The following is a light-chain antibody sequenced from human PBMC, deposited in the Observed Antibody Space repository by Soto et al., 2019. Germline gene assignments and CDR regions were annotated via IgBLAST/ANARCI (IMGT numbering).Light chain of an antibody. CDR2: GAS. J-gene: IGKJ1*01. V-gene: IGKV3-20*01. CDR1: QSVTSSY. CDR3: QQYGGSPQT. Sequence: EIVLTQSPGTLSLSLGERATLSCRASQSVTSSYLAWYQQKPGQAPRLLIYGASSRATGIPDRFSGSGSGTDFTLTISRLEPEDFAVYYCQQYGGSPQTFGQGTKVEIK.